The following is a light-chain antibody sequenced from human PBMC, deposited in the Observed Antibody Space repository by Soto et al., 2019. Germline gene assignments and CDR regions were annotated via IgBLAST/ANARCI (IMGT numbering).Light chain of an antibody. CDR1: QSISSW. Sequence: DIQMTQSTSTLSASVGDRVTITCRASQSISSWLAWYQRKPGKAPKLLIYKASNLESGVPSRFSGSGSGTEFTLTISSLQADDFATYYCQQFNSYSWTFGQGTKVEIK. J-gene: IGKJ1*01. CDR3: QQFNSYSWT. CDR2: KAS. V-gene: IGKV1-5*03.